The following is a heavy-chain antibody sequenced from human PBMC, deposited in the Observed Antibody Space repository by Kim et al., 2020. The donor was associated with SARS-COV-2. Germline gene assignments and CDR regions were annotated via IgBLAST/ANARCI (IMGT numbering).Heavy chain of an antibody. J-gene: IGHJ4*02. D-gene: IGHD5-18*01. CDR3: ARGRGYSLGGFDC. Sequence: SETLSLTCTVSGGSISSSSYYWGWIRQPPGKGLEWIGSIYYSGSTYSTPSLKSRVTISVDTSKNQFSLKLSSVTAADTAVYYCARGRGYSLGGFDCLGQG. V-gene: IGHV4-39*01. CDR1: GGSISSSSYY. CDR2: IYYSGST.